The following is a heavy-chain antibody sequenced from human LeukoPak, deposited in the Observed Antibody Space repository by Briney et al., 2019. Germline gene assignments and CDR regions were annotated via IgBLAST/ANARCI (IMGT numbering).Heavy chain of an antibody. J-gene: IGHJ4*02. D-gene: IGHD2-15*01. V-gene: IGHV1-2*02. CDR2: INPNSGDT. CDR1: GYIFTGYY. Sequence: ASVKVSCKASGYIFTGYYMDWVRQAPGQGLEWMGWINPNSGDTSYAQKFQGRVTMTSDTSISTAYMELSGLRSDDTAIYYCARDHCSGGRCFRYFDYWGLGTLVTVSS. CDR3: ARDHCSGGRCFRYFDY.